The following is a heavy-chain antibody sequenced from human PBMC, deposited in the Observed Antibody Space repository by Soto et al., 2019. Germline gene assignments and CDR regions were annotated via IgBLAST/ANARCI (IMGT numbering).Heavy chain of an antibody. CDR3: ARDDWFARRFDY. Sequence: ASVKVSCKASGYTFTSYAMHWVRQAPGQRLEWMGWINAGNGNTKYSQKFQGRVTITRDTSASTAYMELSSLRSEDTAVYYCARDDWFARRFDYWGQGTLVTVSS. CDR2: INAGNGNT. J-gene: IGHJ4*02. V-gene: IGHV1-3*01. CDR1: GYTFTSYA. D-gene: IGHD6-6*01.